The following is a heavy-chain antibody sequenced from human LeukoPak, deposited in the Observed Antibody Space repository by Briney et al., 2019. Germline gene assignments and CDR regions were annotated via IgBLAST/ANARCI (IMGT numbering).Heavy chain of an antibody. V-gene: IGHV1-46*01. CDR1: GYTFTSYY. J-gene: IGHJ4*02. CDR2: INPSGGST. Sequence: GASVKVSCKASGYTFTSYYMHWVRQAPGQGLEWMGIINPSGGSTSYAQKFQGRVTMTRDTSTSTVNMELSSLRSEDTAVYYCARDPPGCSGGSCYPSYYFDYWGQGTLVTVSS. CDR3: ARDPPGCSGGSCYPSYYFDY. D-gene: IGHD2-15*01.